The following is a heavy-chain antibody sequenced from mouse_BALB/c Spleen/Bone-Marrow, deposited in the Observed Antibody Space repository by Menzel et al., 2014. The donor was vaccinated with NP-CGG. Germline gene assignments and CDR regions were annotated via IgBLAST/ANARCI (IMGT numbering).Heavy chain of an antibody. D-gene: IGHD2-4*01. V-gene: IGHV5-6*01. CDR3: ARQTYYDYDGYFDY. CDR1: GFTFSSYG. J-gene: IGHJ2*01. CDR2: ISSGGSYT. Sequence: EVQLVESGGDLVKPGGSLKLSCAASGFTFSSYGMSWVRQTPDKRLEWDATISSGGSYTYYPDSVKGRFTISRDNAKNTLYLQMSSLKSEDTAMYYCARQTYYDYDGYFDYWGQGTTLTVSS.